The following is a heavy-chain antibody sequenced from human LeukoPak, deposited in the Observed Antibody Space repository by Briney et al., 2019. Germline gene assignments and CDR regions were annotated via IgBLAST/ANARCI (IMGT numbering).Heavy chain of an antibody. CDR1: GFTFSSYE. D-gene: IGHD3-22*01. V-gene: IGHV3-48*03. J-gene: IGHJ4*02. Sequence: GGSLRLSCAASGFTFSSYEMNWVRQAPGKGLEWVSYISSSGSTIYYADSVKGRFTISRDNAKNSLYLQMNSLRAEDTAVYYCARVRNYYDRDWGQGTLVTVSS. CDR2: ISSSGSTI. CDR3: ARVRNYYDRD.